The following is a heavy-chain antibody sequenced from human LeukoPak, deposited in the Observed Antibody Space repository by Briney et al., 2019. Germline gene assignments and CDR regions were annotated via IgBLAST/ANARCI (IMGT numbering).Heavy chain of an antibody. CDR2: ISGSGGST. D-gene: IGHD3-22*01. CDR1: GFTFSSYA. J-gene: IGHJ5*02. Sequence: PGGSLRLSCAASGFTFSSYAMSWVRQSPGKGLEWVSAISGSGGSTYYADSVKGRFTISRDNSKNTLYLQMNSLRAEDTAVYYCATGRPITMIVVYFTWGQGTLVTVSS. V-gene: IGHV3-23*01. CDR3: ATGRPITMIVVYFT.